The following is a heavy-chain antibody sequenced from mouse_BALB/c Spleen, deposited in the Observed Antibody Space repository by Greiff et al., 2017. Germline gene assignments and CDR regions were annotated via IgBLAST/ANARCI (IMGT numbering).Heavy chain of an antibody. CDR3: ARASDYGFAY. D-gene: IGHD2-4*01. CDR1: GFTFSSYA. J-gene: IGHJ3*01. V-gene: IGHV5-6-5*01. CDR2: ISSGGST. Sequence: EVMLVESGGGLVKPGGSLKLSCAASGFTFSSYAMSWVRQTPEKRLEWVASISSGGSTYYPDSVKGRFTISRDNARNILYLQMSSLRSEDTAMYYCARASDYGFAYWGQGTLVTVSA.